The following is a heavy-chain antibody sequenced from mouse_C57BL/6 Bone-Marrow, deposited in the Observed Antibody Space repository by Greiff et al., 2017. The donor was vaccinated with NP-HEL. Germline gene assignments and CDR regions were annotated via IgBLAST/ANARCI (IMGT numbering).Heavy chain of an antibody. CDR3: TTDYYGSSYDYFDY. Sequence: EVQLQQSGAELVRPGASVKLSCTASGFNIKDDYMHWVKQRPEQGLEWIGWIYPENGDTEYASKFQGKATITADTSSNTAYLQLSSLTSEDTDVYYGTTDYYGSSYDYFDYWGQGTTLTVSS. J-gene: IGHJ2*01. V-gene: IGHV14-4*01. D-gene: IGHD1-1*01. CDR2: IYPENGDT. CDR1: GFNIKDDY.